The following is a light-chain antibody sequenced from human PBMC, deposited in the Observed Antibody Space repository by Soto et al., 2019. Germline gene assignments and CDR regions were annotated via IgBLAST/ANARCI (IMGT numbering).Light chain of an antibody. CDR2: GSS. CDR3: QQYGSSLI. Sequence: EIMLTHSLGTLALSPWEGATLSCRASQSVNNRRLAWYQQKPGQAPRFLIYGSSTRPIGIPDRFSGSGSGTDFTLTISRLEPEDFAVYYCQQYGSSLIFGQGTRLEI. V-gene: IGKV3-20*01. CDR1: QSVNNRR. J-gene: IGKJ5*01.